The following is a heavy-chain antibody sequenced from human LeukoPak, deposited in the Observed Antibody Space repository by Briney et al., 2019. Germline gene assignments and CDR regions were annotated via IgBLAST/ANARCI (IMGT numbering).Heavy chain of an antibody. CDR3: ARASPGFDY. V-gene: IGHV3-48*01. J-gene: IGHJ4*02. CDR1: GFTFSSYS. CDR2: ISSSSSTM. Sequence: PGGSLRLSCAASGFTFSSYSMNWVRQAPGKGLEWVSHISSSSSTMYYADSVKGRFTISRDNAKNSLYLQMSSLRAEDTAVYYCARASPGFDYWGQGTLVTVSS.